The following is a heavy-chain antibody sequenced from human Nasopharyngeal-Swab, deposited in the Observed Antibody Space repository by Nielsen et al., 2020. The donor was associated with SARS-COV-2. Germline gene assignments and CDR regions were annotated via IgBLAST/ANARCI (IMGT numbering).Heavy chain of an antibody. CDR3: AVGVAEPILDYYGMDV. D-gene: IGHD3-3*01. CDR1: RYTFTYRY. J-gene: IGHJ6*02. CDR2: ITPFNGNT. Sequence: SVKVSCKASRYTFTYRYLHWVRQAPGQALEWMGWITPFNGNTNYAQKFQDRVTITRDRSMSTAYMELSSLRSEDTAMYYCAVGVAEPILDYYGMDVWGQGTTVTVSS. V-gene: IGHV1-45*02.